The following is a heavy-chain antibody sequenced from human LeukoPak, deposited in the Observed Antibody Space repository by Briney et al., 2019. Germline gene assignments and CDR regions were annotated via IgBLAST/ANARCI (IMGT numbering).Heavy chain of an antibody. CDR3: AGYGGDWYPDS. J-gene: IGHJ4*02. D-gene: IGHD2-21*02. CDR1: GGFDIYY. Sequence: SETLSLTCAVYGGFDIYYWTIVRQPPGKGLEWIGETTFRGKTNYNPSLKGRVTISVDRTTQQFSLKLTSVTVADTAVYYCAGYGGDWYPDSWGQGTLVIVSS. CDR2: TTFRGKT. V-gene: IGHV4-34*01.